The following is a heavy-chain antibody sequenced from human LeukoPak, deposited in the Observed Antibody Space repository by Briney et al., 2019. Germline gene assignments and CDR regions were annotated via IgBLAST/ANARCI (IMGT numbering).Heavy chain of an antibody. Sequence: SQTLSLTCTVSGGSISSGDYYWSWIRQPPGKGLEWIGYIYYSGSTYYNPSLKSRVTISVDTSKNQFSLKLSSVTAADTAVYYCARLTYGDYVWFDPWGQGTLVTVSS. CDR1: GGSISSGDYY. V-gene: IGHV4-30-4*08. J-gene: IGHJ5*02. CDR3: ARLTYGDYVWFDP. CDR2: IYYSGST. D-gene: IGHD4-17*01.